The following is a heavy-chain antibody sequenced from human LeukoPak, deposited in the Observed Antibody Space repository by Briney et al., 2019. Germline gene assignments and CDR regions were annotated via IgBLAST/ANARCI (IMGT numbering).Heavy chain of an antibody. D-gene: IGHD6-19*01. CDR3: ARAASGQWLVYYYYMDV. V-gene: IGHV1-2*02. Sequence: GASVKVSCKASGYTFTGYYMHWVRQAPGQGLEWMGWINPNSGGTNYAQKFQGRVAMTRDTSISTAYMELSRLRSDDTAVYYCARAASGQWLVYYYYMDVWGKGTTVTVSS. CDR1: GYTFTGYY. CDR2: INPNSGGT. J-gene: IGHJ6*03.